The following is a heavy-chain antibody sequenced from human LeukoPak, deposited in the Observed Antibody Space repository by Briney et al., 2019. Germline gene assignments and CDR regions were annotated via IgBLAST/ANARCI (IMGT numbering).Heavy chain of an antibody. CDR3: ARHFAYSSSSYFDY. V-gene: IGHV4-30-4*01. J-gene: IGHJ4*02. Sequence: PSETLSLTCTVSGGSISSGDYYWSWSRKPPGKVLEWIGYVDYRGSTYYNPSLKSRVTMFEDKSKNQYSLRLSSVTVAGTAVYYCARHFAYSSSSYFDYWGQGSLVTVSS. CDR2: VDYRGST. D-gene: IGHD6-6*01. CDR1: GGSISSGDYY.